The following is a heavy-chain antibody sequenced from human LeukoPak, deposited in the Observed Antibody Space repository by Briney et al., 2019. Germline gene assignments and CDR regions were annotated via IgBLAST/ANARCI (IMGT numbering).Heavy chain of an antibody. J-gene: IGHJ5*02. D-gene: IGHD1-20*01. Sequence: SETLSLTCTLSGGSIASGRYYWTWIRQHPQRGLEWIGYVSYSGSTNYNSSLKSRLTISADTSKNQFYLRLTSVTAADTAVYYCARDPRGDITGTTFDRWGQGTLVTVSS. CDR2: VSYSGST. CDR3: ARDPRGDITGTTFDR. V-gene: IGHV4-31*03. CDR1: GGSIASGRYY.